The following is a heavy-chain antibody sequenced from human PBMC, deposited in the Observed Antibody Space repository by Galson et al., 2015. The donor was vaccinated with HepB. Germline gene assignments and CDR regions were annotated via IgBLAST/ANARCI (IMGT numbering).Heavy chain of an antibody. CDR3: TKDTSSGWSGGYLDY. D-gene: IGHD6-19*01. Sequence: SLRLSCAASGFTFDDYTMHWVRQAPGKGLEWVSLINWDGDSTFYADSVKGRFTISRDNSKNSLYLQMNSLRTEDSALYYCTKDTSSGWSGGYLDYWGQGTLVTVSS. CDR2: INWDGDST. V-gene: IGHV3-43*01. J-gene: IGHJ4*02. CDR1: GFTFDDYT.